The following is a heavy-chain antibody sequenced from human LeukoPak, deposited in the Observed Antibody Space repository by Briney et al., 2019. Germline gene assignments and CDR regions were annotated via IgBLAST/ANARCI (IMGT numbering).Heavy chain of an antibody. Sequence: GGSLRLSCAASGFSFDDYATHWVRQAPRKGLEWVSGITWNSVSIGYTDSVKDRFTISRHNAKTSLYLQMDRLRAEGTALYYCAKGTQTLYYSYYYYMDVWGKGTTVTVSS. J-gene: IGHJ6*03. CDR1: GFSFDDYA. CDR2: ITWNSVSI. D-gene: IGHD1-7*01. V-gene: IGHV3-9*01. CDR3: AKGTQTLYYSYYYYMDV.